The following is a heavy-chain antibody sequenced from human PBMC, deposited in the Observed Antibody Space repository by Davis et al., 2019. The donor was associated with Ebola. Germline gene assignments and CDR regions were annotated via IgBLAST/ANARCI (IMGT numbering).Heavy chain of an antibody. D-gene: IGHD2-21*02. CDR2: VSYDGGKK. Sequence: PGGSLRLSCAASGSASNTNGMHGVRQAPGMGLEWGAVVSYDGGKKWYGDSVKGRFTISRDNFQNTLYLQMNRLRAEETAVYYCAKIASTVVTTDEDYWGQGTLVTVSS. CDR1: GSASNTNG. V-gene: IGHV3-30*18. CDR3: AKIASTVVTTDEDY. J-gene: IGHJ4*02.